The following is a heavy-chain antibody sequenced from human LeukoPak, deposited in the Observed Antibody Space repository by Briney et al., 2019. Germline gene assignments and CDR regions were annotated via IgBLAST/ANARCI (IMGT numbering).Heavy chain of an antibody. CDR3: ARERMGATNWFDP. D-gene: IGHD1-26*01. Sequence: PGGSLRLSCAASGFTFRSYSMNWVRQAPGKGLEWVSYISSSSSTIYYADSVKGRFTISRDNAKNSLYLQMNSLRAEDTAVYYCARERMGATNWFDPWGQGTLVTVSS. V-gene: IGHV3-48*01. CDR1: GFTFRSYS. J-gene: IGHJ5*02. CDR2: ISSSSSTI.